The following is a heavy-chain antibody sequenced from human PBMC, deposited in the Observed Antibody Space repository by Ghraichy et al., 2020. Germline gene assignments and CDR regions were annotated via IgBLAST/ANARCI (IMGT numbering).Heavy chain of an antibody. Sequence: SETMPLTCTVSGGSISSYYWSWIRQPPGKRLEWIGYIYYSGSTNYNPSLKSRVTISVDTSKNQFSLKLSSVTAADTAVYYCARDWRDLGWFDPWGQGTLVTVSS. V-gene: IGHV4-59*01. CDR1: GGSISSYY. CDR3: ARDWRDLGWFDP. CDR2: IYYSGST. J-gene: IGHJ5*02.